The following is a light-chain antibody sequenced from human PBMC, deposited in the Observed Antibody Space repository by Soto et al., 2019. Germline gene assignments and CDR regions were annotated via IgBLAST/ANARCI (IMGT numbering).Light chain of an antibody. CDR2: DVS. CDR3: CSYAGDLAL. J-gene: IGLJ2*01. CDR1: SSDVGGYDF. Sequence: LTQPRSVSGSPGQSVTISCTGTSSDVGGYDFVSWYQQHPGKAPKLMISDVSKRPSGVPDRSSGSKSGNTASLTISGLQAEDEADYYCCSYAGDLALFGGGTKVTVL. V-gene: IGLV2-11*01.